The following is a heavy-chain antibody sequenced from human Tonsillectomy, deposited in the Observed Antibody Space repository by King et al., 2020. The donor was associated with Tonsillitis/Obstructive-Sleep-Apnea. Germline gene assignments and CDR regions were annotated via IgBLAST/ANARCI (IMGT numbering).Heavy chain of an antibody. CDR3: ASGIAAAGTPYYYMDV. D-gene: IGHD6-13*01. CDR1: GYSFTSYW. J-gene: IGHJ6*03. Sequence: EMQLVQSGAEVKKPGESLRISCKGSGYSFTSYWISWVRQMPGKGLEWMGRIDPSDSYTNYSPSFQGHVTISADKSISTAYLQGSSLKASDTAMYYCASGIAAAGTPYYYMDVWGKGTTVTVSS. V-gene: IGHV5-10-1*01. CDR2: IDPSDSYT.